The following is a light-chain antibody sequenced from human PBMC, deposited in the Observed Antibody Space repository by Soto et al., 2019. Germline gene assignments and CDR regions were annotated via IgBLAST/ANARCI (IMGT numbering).Light chain of an antibody. Sequence: EIVMTQSPATLSVSPGERATLSCRASQGVSSNLAWYQQKPGQAPRVLIYGASTRATGIPARFSGSGSGTEFTLTISSLQSEDFATYYCQKYNSAPWTFGQGTKVEIK. CDR2: GAS. CDR1: QGVSSN. V-gene: IGKV3-15*01. J-gene: IGKJ1*01. CDR3: QKYNSAPWT.